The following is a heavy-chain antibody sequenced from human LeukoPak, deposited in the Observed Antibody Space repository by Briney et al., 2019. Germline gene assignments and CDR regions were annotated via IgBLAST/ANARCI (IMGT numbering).Heavy chain of an antibody. CDR1: GYSFTSYW. CDR3: ARPPRKTYDSSGHDAFDI. CDR2: IYPGDSDT. Sequence: GESPKISCKGSGYSFTSYWIGWVRQMPGKGLEWMGIIYPGDSDTRYSPSFQGQVTISADKSISTAYLQWSSLKASDTAMYYCARPPRKTYDSSGHDAFDIWGQGTTVTVSS. D-gene: IGHD3-22*01. V-gene: IGHV5-51*01. J-gene: IGHJ3*02.